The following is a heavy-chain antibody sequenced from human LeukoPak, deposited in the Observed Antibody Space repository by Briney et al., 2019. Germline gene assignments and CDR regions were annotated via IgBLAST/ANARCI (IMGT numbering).Heavy chain of an antibody. J-gene: IGHJ4*02. CDR1: GGSISSGGHY. D-gene: IGHD3-10*01. CDR3: ARDQTYSGSGIYTYFDY. Sequence: SQTLSLTCTVSGGSISSGGHYWSWIRQPAGKGLEYLGRIYSTGSTNYNPSLRSRVTISVDTSKNHFSLKLSSVTAADTAVYYCARDQTYSGSGIYTYFDYWGQGILVTVSS. V-gene: IGHV4-61*02. CDR2: IYSTGST.